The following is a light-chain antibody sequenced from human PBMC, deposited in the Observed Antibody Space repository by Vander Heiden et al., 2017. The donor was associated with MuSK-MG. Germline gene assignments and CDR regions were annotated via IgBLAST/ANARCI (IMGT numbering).Light chain of an antibody. Sequence: EIVLTQSPATLALSPGERATLSCRASQSLGGYLAWYQQKPGHAPRLLIYNTSNRATGIPARFSGSGSGTDFTLTISSLEPEDFAVYYCQQRDNWLWTFGQGTKVEIK. CDR3: QQRDNWLWT. J-gene: IGKJ1*01. V-gene: IGKV3-11*01. CDR2: NTS. CDR1: QSLGGY.